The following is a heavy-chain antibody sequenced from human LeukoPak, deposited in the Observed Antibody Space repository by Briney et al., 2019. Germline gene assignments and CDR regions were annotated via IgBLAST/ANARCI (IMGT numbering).Heavy chain of an antibody. CDR1: GFTFSSYW. V-gene: IGHV3-74*01. CDR3: ARVYGRFLDNWFDP. CDR2: INSDGSST. J-gene: IGHJ5*02. D-gene: IGHD3-3*01. Sequence: GGSLRLSCAASGFTFSSYWMRWVRQAPGKGLVWVSRINSDGSSTSYADSVKGRFTISRDNAKNTLYLQMNSLRAEDTAVYYCARVYGRFLDNWFDPWGQGTLVTVSS.